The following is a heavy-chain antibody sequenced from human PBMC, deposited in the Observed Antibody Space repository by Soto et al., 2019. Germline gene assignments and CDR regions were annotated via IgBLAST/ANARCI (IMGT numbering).Heavy chain of an antibody. CDR1: GGSISSYY. CDR2: IYYSGST. Sequence: SETLSLTCTVSGGSISSYYWSWIRQPPGKGLEWIGYIYYSGSTNYNPSLKSRVTISVDTSKNQFSLKLSSVTAADTAIYYCATRITVFGLLIPPFDPWGQGTQVTVSS. V-gene: IGHV4-59*01. J-gene: IGHJ5*02. CDR3: ATRITVFGLLIPPFDP. D-gene: IGHD3-3*01.